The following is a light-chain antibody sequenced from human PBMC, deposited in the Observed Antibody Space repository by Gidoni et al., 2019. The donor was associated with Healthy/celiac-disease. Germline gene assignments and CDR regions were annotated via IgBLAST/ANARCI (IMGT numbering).Light chain of an antibody. J-gene: IGKJ4*02. CDR3: QQSYSSPPET. V-gene: IGKV1-39*01. CDR2: AAA. CDR1: QSISSY. Sequence: DILMPQSPSSLSASVGDRVTITCRASQSISSYLNWYQQKPGKAPKLLIYAAASLQSGVPSRFSGSGSGTDFTLTISSLQPEDFATYYCQQSYSSPPETFGGGTNVEIK.